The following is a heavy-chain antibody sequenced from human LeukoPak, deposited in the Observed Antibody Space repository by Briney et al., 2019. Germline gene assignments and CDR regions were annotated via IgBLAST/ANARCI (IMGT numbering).Heavy chain of an antibody. V-gene: IGHV3-23*01. CDR1: GFTFSSYE. D-gene: IGHD6-19*01. CDR2: ISGSGDYT. Sequence: GGSLRLSCAASGFTFSSYEMNWVRQAPGKGLEWVSAISGSGDYTYYADSVKGRFTVSRDNSKNTLYLQINSLRAEDTAVYYCANVAMAGRGTYWGQGTLVTVSS. J-gene: IGHJ4*02. CDR3: ANVAMAGRGTY.